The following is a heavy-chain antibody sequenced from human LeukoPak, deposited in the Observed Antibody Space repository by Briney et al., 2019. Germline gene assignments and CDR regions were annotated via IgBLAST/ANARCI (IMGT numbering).Heavy chain of an antibody. CDR3: ARRAGEVTGYMDV. CDR1: GASISSSSYF. Sequence: SETLSLTCTVSGASISSSSYFWGWVRETPGKGLEWIGTIYYSGSTYYNPSLKSRVTISVDTSKNQFSLRLSSVTAAETAIYYCARRAGEVTGYMDVWGKGTTVTVSS. J-gene: IGHJ6*03. D-gene: IGHD3-10*01. CDR2: IYYSGST. V-gene: IGHV4-39*07.